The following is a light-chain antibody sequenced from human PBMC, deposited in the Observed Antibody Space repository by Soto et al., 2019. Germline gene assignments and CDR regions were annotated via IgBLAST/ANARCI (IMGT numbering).Light chain of an antibody. CDR2: GAS. J-gene: IGKJ1*01. CDR3: QQYNNWPRT. V-gene: IGKV3-15*01. Sequence: EIVMTQSPATLSVSPGGRATLSCRASQSISGTLAWYQQKPGQAPRLLIYGASTRATDIPGRFSGSGSGTEFTLTISSLQSEDFAVYYCQQYNNWPRTFGQGTKVDIK. CDR1: QSISGT.